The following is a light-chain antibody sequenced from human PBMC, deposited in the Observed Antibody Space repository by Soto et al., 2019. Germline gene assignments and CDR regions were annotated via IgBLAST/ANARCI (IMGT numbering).Light chain of an antibody. V-gene: IGKV1-39*01. J-gene: IGKJ5*01. CDR3: QQSYNPPIT. CDR2: AAS. CDR1: QSISSS. Sequence: DIQMTQSPSSLSASVGDRVTITCRASQSISSSLNWFQQKPGKPPKLLIYAASSLQSGVPSRFSGSGSGTDFTLTISSMQPEDFATYYCQQSYNPPITFGQGTRLEIK.